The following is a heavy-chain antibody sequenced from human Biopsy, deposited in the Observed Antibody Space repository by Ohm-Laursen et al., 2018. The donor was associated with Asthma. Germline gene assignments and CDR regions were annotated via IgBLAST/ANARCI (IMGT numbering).Heavy chain of an antibody. Sequence: SVKVSCKSLGGTFNTYVIGWVRQAPGQGLEWMGGINSVFGTTTYPQKFQDRVTITADDSTSTVYMELSSLRSEDMAVYYCARKAGSCISRTCYSLDFWGQGTLVTVSS. D-gene: IGHD2-2*01. V-gene: IGHV1-69*13. CDR2: INSVFGTT. CDR3: ARKAGSCISRTCYSLDF. J-gene: IGHJ4*02. CDR1: GGTFNTYV.